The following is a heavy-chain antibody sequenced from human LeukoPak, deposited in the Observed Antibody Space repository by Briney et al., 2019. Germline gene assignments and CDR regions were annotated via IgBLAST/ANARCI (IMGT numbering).Heavy chain of an antibody. V-gene: IGHV3-30-3*01. Sequence: GRSLRLSCAASGFTLSSYAMHWVRQAPGRGLEWVAVIPYDGSNKYYADSVRGRFTISRDNSKNTLYLQMNSLRAEDTAVYYCAIDCSSTSCYNWGQGTLVTVSS. CDR1: GFTLSSYA. J-gene: IGHJ4*02. D-gene: IGHD2-2*01. CDR2: IPYDGSNK. CDR3: AIDCSSTSCYN.